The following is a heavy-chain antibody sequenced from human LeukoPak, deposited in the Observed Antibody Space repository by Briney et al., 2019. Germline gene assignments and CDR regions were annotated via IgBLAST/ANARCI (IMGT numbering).Heavy chain of an antibody. D-gene: IGHD2-15*01. CDR3: AREEDCSGGSCYVVY. J-gene: IGHJ4*02. CDR1: GDSISSYY. CDR2: IYTSGST. V-gene: IGHV4-4*07. Sequence: KPSETLSLTCTVSGDSISSYYWSWIRQPAGKGLEWIGRIYTSGSTNYNPSLKSRVTMSVDTSKNQFSLKLSSVTAADTAVYYCAREEDCSGGSCYVVYWGQGTLVTVSS.